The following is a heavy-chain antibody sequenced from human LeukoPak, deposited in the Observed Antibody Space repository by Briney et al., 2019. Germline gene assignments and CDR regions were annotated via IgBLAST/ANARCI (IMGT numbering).Heavy chain of an antibody. D-gene: IGHD4-17*01. CDR2: IYYSGST. CDR3: ARGPTTVTRAFDY. J-gene: IGHJ4*02. Sequence: SETLSLTCTVSGGSISSYCWSWIRQPPGKGLEWIGYIYYSGSTNYNPSLKSRVTISVDTSKNQFSLKLSSVTAADTAVYYCARGPTTVTRAFDYWGQGTLVIVSS. CDR1: GGSISSYC. V-gene: IGHV4-59*12.